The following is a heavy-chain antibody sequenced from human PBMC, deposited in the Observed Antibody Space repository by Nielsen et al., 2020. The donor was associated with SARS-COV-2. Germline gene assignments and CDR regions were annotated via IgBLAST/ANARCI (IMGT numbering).Heavy chain of an antibody. D-gene: IGHD6-25*01. V-gene: IGHV3-23*01. CDR2: ISGSGGST. Sequence: GGSLRLSCAASGFTFNSYAMSWVRQAPGKGLEWASSISGSGGSTYYADSVKGRFTISRDNSKNTLYLQMNSLRAEDTAVYYCAKDTSSGYGQNWFDPWGQGTLVTVSS. CDR1: GFTFNSYA. J-gene: IGHJ5*02. CDR3: AKDTSSGYGQNWFDP.